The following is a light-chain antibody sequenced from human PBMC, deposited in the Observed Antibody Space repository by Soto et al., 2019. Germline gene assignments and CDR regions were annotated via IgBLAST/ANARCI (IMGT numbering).Light chain of an antibody. CDR1: QSVSNNY. Sequence: ESVLTQSPGTLSLSPGERATLSCRASQSVSNNYLAWYQQKPGQAPRLLIYGASNRATGIPDRFSGSGSGTDFTLTISRLEPEDFAVYYCQQYGSSPRNFGQGTKVDIK. J-gene: IGKJ1*01. V-gene: IGKV3-20*01. CDR3: QQYGSSPRN. CDR2: GAS.